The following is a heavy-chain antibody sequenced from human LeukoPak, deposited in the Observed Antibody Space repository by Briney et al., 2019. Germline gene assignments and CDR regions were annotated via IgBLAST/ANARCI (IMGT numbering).Heavy chain of an antibody. CDR3: ARGSRFGVVERDAFDI. J-gene: IGHJ3*02. Sequence: PGGSLRLSCAASGFTFNTYSMNWVRQAPGKGLEWVSSISSGSSYIYYADSVKGRFTISRDNAKNSLYLQVYSLRAEDTAVYYCARGSRFGVVERDAFDIWGLGTMVTVSS. V-gene: IGHV3-21*01. CDR1: GFTFNTYS. D-gene: IGHD3-3*01. CDR2: ISSGSSYI.